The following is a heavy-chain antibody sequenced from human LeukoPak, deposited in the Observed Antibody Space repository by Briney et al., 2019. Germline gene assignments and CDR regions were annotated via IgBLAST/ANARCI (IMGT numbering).Heavy chain of an antibody. CDR1: GGSISSSSYY. J-gene: IGHJ4*02. Sequence: SETLSLTCTVSGGSISSSSYYWGWIRQPPGKGLEWIGSIYYSGSTYYNPSLKSRVTISVDTSKNQFSLKLSSVTAADTAVYYCASDSSGWYLGGPLDYWGQGTLVTVSS. V-gene: IGHV4-39*07. CDR3: ASDSSGWYLGGPLDY. D-gene: IGHD6-19*01. CDR2: IYYSGST.